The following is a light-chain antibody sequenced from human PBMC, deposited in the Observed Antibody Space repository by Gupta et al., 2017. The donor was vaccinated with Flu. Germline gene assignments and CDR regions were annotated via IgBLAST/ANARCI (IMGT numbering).Light chain of an antibody. Sequence: IQMTQSPSSLYASVGDRITITCRASEDINTYLNWYRQRPGESPRLLVYSASNVQGGVPSRFSGDGSGTDFSFTITGLQPEDFATYYCQQADLMPHTFGQGT. CDR2: SAS. CDR3: QQADLMPHT. CDR1: EDINTY. J-gene: IGKJ2*01. V-gene: IGKV1-39*01.